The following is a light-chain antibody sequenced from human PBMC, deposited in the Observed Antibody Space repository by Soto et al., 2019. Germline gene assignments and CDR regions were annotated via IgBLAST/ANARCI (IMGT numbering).Light chain of an antibody. CDR1: QDISTL. CDR3: QQYKDYVWT. CDR2: GAS. V-gene: IGKV1D-16*01. J-gene: IGKJ1*01. Sequence: DIKMTQSPSSVSASIGDTVTITCRASQDISTLLAWYQQKPGKAPKLLIYGASTLESGVPSRFSGRGSGTEFTLTISGLQSDDFATYYCQQYKDYVWTFGQGTKVDIK.